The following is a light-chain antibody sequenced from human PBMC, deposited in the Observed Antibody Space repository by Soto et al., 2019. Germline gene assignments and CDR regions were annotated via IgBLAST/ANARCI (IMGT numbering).Light chain of an antibody. CDR3: QTWGSGIRGV. CDR2: LNSDGSH. J-gene: IGLJ2*01. V-gene: IGLV4-69*01. Sequence: QAVVTQSPSASASLGASVTLTCTLSSGHSSYAIAWHQQQPEKGPRYLMKLNSDGSHRKGDGIPDRFSCSSSGAERYLTISSLQAEDEADYYCQTWGSGIRGVFGGGTKLTVL. CDR1: SGHSSYA.